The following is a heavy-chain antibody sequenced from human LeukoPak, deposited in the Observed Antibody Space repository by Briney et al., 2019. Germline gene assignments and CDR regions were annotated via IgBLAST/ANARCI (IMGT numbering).Heavy chain of an antibody. J-gene: IGHJ6*03. CDR1: GFTFSSYA. V-gene: IGHV3-23*01. D-gene: IGHD1-26*01. Sequence: GGSLRLSCAASGFTFSSYAMSWVRQAPGKGLEWVSAISGSGGSTYYADPVKGRFTISRDNSKNTLYLQMKSLRAEDTAVYYCAKSSWEAYYYYMDVWGKGTTVTVSS. CDR2: ISGSGGST. CDR3: AKSSWEAYYYYMDV.